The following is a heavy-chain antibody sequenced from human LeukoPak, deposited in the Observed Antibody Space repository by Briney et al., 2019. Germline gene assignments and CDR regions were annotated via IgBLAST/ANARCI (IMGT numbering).Heavy chain of an antibody. Sequence: SETLSLTCAVSGGSISSGGYSWSWIRQPPGKGLEWIGYIYHSGSTYYNPSLKCRVTISVDRSKNQFSLKLSSVTAADTAVYYCARADTPRGFGELGYFDYWGQGTLVTVSS. CDR3: ARADTPRGFGELGYFDY. CDR1: GGSISSGGYS. CDR2: IYHSGST. V-gene: IGHV4-30-2*01. D-gene: IGHD3-10*01. J-gene: IGHJ4*02.